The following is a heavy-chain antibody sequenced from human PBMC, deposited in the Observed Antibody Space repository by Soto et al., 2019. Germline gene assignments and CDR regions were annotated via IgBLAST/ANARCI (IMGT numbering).Heavy chain of an antibody. Sequence: SVKVSCKASGGTFSSYAISWVRQAPGQGLEWMGGIIPIFGTANYAQKFQGRVTITADESTSTAYMELSSLRSEDTAVYYCARDYLGSVADSLKPPHPFDPWGQGTLVTVYS. CDR1: GGTFSSYA. D-gene: IGHD6-6*01. CDR2: IIPIFGTA. CDR3: ARDYLGSVADSLKPPHPFDP. V-gene: IGHV1-69*13. J-gene: IGHJ5*02.